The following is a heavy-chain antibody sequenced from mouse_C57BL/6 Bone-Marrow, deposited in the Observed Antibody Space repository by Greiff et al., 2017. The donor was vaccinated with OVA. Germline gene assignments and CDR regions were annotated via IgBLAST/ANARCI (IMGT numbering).Heavy chain of an antibody. J-gene: IGHJ1*03. CDR1: GFTFSSYT. CDR3: ARDYGSSPHWYFDV. CDR2: ISGGGGNT. D-gene: IGHD1-1*01. Sequence: EVQGVESGGGLVKPGGSLKLSCAASGFTFSSYTMSWVRQTPEKRLEWVATISGGGGNTYYPDSVKGRFTISRDNAKNTLYLQMSSLRSEDTALYYCARDYGSSPHWYFDVWGTGTTVTVSS. V-gene: IGHV5-9*01.